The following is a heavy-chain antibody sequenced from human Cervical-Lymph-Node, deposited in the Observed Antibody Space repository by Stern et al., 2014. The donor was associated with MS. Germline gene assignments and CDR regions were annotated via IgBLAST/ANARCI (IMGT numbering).Heavy chain of an antibody. CDR2: LDWDDDK. J-gene: IGHJ3*02. CDR1: GFSLTTHGMC. D-gene: IGHD4-17*01. V-gene: IGHV2-70*01. CDR3: ARIGGGDFRAFDI. Sequence: QITLKESGPALVKPTQTLTLACTFSGFSLTTHGMCVGWIRQPPGKALEWLALLDWDDDKYYSTSLKTRLTISKDTSENQVVLTMTNMDPVDTATYYCARIGGGDFRAFDIWGQGTMVTVSS.